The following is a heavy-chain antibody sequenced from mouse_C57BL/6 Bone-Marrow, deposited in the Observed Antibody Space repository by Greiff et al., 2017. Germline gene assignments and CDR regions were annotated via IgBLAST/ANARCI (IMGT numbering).Heavy chain of an antibody. J-gene: IGHJ4*01. V-gene: IGHV1-63*01. CDR2: IYPGGGYT. CDR3: ARCSFYYAMDY. D-gene: IGHD1-1*01. Sequence: QVQLQQSGAELVRPGTSVKMSCKASGYTFTNYWIGWAKQRPGHGLEWIGDIYPGGGYTNYNEKFKGKATITADTSSNTAYLQLSSLTSEDTAIYYCARCSFYYAMDYWGQGTSVTVSS. CDR1: GYTFTNYW.